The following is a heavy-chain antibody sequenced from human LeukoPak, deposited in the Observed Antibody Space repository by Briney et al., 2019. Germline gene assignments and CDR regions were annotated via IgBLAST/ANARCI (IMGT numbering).Heavy chain of an antibody. CDR3: ARGPLSGSYWIYFDY. Sequence: GGSLRLSCAASGFTFSSYWMSWVRQAPGKGLEWVANIKQDESEKYYVDSVKGRFTISRDNAKNSLYLQMNSLRAEDTAVYYCARGPLSGSYWIYFDYWGQGTLVTVSS. J-gene: IGHJ4*02. D-gene: IGHD3-10*01. CDR2: IKQDESEK. V-gene: IGHV3-7*01. CDR1: GFTFSSYW.